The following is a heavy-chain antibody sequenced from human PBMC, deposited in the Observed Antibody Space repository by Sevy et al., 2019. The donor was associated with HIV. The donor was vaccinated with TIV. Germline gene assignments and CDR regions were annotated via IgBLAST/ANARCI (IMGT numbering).Heavy chain of an antibody. CDR2: ISSSGSTI. CDR3: ARDSPRPRWKLREAGYYYYGMDV. J-gene: IGHJ6*02. V-gene: IGHV3-48*03. Sequence: GGSLRLSCAASGFTFSSYEMNWVRQAPGKGLEWVSYISSSGSTIYYADSVKGRFTISRDNAKNSLYLQMNSLRAEDTAAYYCARDSPRPRWKLREAGYYYYGMDVWGQGTTVTVSS. CDR1: GFTFSSYE. D-gene: IGHD2-15*01.